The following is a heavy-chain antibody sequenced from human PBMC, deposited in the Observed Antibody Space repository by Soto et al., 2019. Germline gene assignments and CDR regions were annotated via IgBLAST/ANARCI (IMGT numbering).Heavy chain of an antibody. J-gene: IGHJ6*02. CDR1: GASVSSGDHS. CDR3: ARDINCAGDGRRTPGYYGTDV. D-gene: IGHD2-21*01. Sequence: ELLSLTWIVSGASVSSGDHSWGWIPQPPGKRLKWIGYSYITGSTNYSPSLKSRVTISVDSSKNQFSLRLSSVTAADTAVYYCARDINCAGDGRRTPGYYGTDVWGQGSTVTVSS. V-gene: IGHV4-61*08. CDR2: SYITGST.